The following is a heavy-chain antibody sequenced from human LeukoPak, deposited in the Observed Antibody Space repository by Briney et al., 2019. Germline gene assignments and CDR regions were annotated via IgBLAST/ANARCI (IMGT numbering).Heavy chain of an antibody. D-gene: IGHD1-26*01. V-gene: IGHV4-34*01. CDR1: GFTFSSYS. CDR2: INHSGST. J-gene: IGHJ5*02. CDR3: ARCRVGATKRNWFDP. Sequence: GSLRLSCAASGFTFSSYSMNWVRQPPGKGLEWIGEINHSGSTSYNPSLKSRVTISVDTSKNQFSLKLSSVTAADTAVYYCARCRVGATKRNWFDPWGQGTLVTVSS.